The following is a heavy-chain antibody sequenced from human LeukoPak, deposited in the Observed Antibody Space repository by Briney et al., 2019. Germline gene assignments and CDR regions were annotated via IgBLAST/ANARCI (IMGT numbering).Heavy chain of an antibody. CDR2: IYYSGST. J-gene: IGHJ4*02. CDR3: ARVYYYDSSGSFDY. Sequence: PSETLSLTCTVSGGSISSSSYYWGWIRQPPGKGLEWIGSIYYSGSTYYKSSLKSRVTISVDTSKNQFSLKLSSVTAADTAVYYCARVYYYDSSGSFDYWGQGTLVTVSS. D-gene: IGHD3-22*01. CDR1: GGSISSSSYY. V-gene: IGHV4-39*07.